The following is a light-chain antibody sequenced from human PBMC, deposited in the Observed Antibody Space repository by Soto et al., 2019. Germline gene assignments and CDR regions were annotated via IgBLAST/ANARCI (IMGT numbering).Light chain of an antibody. CDR1: NSNIGVGFD. Sequence: QSVLTQPPSVSGAPGRTVTMSCTGSNSNIGVGFDVHWYQQIPGTASKLVLYGNNIRPSGVPDRFSGSRSGSSASLTITGLQAEDEADYYCQSYDSSLTGSVFGTGTKVTVL. CDR2: GNN. J-gene: IGLJ1*01. CDR3: QSYDSSLTGSV. V-gene: IGLV1-40*01.